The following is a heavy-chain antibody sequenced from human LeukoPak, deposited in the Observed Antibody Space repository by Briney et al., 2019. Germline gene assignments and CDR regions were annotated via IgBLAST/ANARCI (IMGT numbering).Heavy chain of an antibody. D-gene: IGHD1-26*01. Sequence: PGGSLRLSCAASGFTFSNYAMSWVRQAPGKGLEWVSGISGSDGTTYYADSVKGRFTISRDNSKNTLCLQMNGLRAEDTAVYYWARDPYSGNYGAYYYYYMDVWGKGTTVTTSS. CDR2: ISGSDGTT. CDR3: ARDPYSGNYGAYYYYYMDV. V-gene: IGHV3-23*01. CDR1: GFTFSNYA. J-gene: IGHJ6*03.